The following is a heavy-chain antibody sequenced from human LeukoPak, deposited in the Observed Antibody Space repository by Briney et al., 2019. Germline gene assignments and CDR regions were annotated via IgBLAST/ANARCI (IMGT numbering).Heavy chain of an antibody. V-gene: IGHV3-7*01. CDR2: IKQDGSEK. CDR1: GFTFSSNW. J-gene: IGHJ4*02. CDR3: AGDRIAARSGYFDY. Sequence: GGSLRLSCAASGFTFSSNWMSWVRQAPGKGLEWVANIKQDGSEKYYVDSVRGRFTISRDNAKNSLYLQMNSLRAEDTAVYYCAGDRIAARSGYFDYWGQGTLVTVSS. D-gene: IGHD6-6*01.